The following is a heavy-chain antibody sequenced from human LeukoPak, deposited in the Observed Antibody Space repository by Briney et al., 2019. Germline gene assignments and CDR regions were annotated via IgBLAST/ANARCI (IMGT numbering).Heavy chain of an antibody. D-gene: IGHD6-19*01. V-gene: IGHV3-7*01. CDR3: AREDSSGWYYYYMDV. CDR2: IKQDGSEK. CDR1: GFTFSSYW. J-gene: IGHJ6*03. Sequence: GGSLRLSCAASGFTFSSYWMSWVGQAPGKGLEWVANIKQDGSEKYYVDSVKGRFTISRDNAKNSLYLQMNSLRAEDTAVYYCAREDSSGWYYYYMDVWGKGTTVTVSS.